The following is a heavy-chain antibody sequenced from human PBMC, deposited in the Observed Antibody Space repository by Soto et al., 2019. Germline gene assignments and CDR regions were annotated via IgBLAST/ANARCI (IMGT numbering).Heavy chain of an antibody. J-gene: IGHJ4*02. CDR1: GFTFSSYW. D-gene: IGHD2-15*01. Sequence: EVQLVESGGGLVQPGESLRLSCAASGFTFSSYWMHWVRQAPGKGLVWVSRINSDGSSTSYAGSVKGRFTISRDNAKKTLYLQMNSQRAEDTAVYYCVRTSLVVAAATREDYWGQGTLVTVSS. V-gene: IGHV3-74*01. CDR3: VRTSLVVAAATREDY. CDR2: INSDGSST.